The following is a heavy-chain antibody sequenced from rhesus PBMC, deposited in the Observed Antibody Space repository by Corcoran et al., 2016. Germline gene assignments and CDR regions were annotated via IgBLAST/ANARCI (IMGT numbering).Heavy chain of an antibody. CDR1: GGSISSSY. Sequence: QLQLQESGPGLVKPSETLSVTCAVSGGSISSSYWSWIRQAPGKGLEWNGYIYGSGSSTNYNPSLKYRSTLSVDTSKNQLSMKLSSVTTAYTAVYYCARDRTDYYYDSGYYGYDAFDFWGQGLRVTVSS. J-gene: IGHJ3*01. D-gene: IGHD3-28*01. V-gene: IGHV4-169*02. CDR2: IYGSGSST. CDR3: ARDRTDYYYDSGYYGYDAFDF.